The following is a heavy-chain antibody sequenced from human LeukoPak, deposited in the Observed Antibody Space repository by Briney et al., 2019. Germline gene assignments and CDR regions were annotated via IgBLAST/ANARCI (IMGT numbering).Heavy chain of an antibody. J-gene: IGHJ4*02. CDR3: ARAPMSGSYYGFDY. CDR1: GFTFSSYA. V-gene: IGHV3-30-3*01. CDR2: ISYDGSNK. D-gene: IGHD1-26*01. Sequence: GGSLRLSCAASGFTFSSYAMHWVRQAPGKGLEWVAVISYDGSNKYYADSVKGRFTISRDNSKNTLYLQMNSLRAEDTAVYYCARAPMSGSYYGFDYWGQGTLVTVSS.